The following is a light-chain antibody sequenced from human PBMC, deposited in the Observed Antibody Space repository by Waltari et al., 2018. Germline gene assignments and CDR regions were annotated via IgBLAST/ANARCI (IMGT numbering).Light chain of an antibody. J-gene: IGLJ2*01. CDR2: DVS. Sequence: QSALTQPASVSGSPGQSIPISCTGTSSAVGGYNYVSWYQQHPGKAPNLIIYDVSNRPSGVSNRFSGSKSGNTASLTISGLQAEDEADYYCSSYISSSTLELFGGGTSLTVL. CDR3: SSYISSSTLEL. CDR1: SSAVGGYNY. V-gene: IGLV2-14*03.